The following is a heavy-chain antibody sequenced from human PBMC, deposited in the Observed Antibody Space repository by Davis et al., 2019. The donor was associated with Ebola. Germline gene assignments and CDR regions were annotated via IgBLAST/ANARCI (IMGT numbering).Heavy chain of an antibody. CDR1: GFTFSDYY. Sequence: PGGSLRLSCAASGFTFSDYYMSWIRQAPGKGLEWVANIKQDGSEKYYVDSVKGRFTISRDNAKNSLYLQMNSLRAEDTAVYYCARALAEGDFYYYYYGMDVWGQGTTVTVSS. CDR2: IKQDGSEK. J-gene: IGHJ6*02. D-gene: IGHD3-3*02. V-gene: IGHV3-7*03. CDR3: ARALAEGDFYYYYYGMDV.